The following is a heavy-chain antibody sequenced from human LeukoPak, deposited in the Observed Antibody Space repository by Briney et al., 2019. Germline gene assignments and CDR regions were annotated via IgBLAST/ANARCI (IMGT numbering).Heavy chain of an antibody. CDR1: GGSFSGYY. V-gene: IGHV4-34*01. Sequence: TSETLSLTCAVYGGSFSGYYWSWIRQPPGKGLEWIGEINHSGSTNYNPSLKSRVTISVDTSKNQFSLKLSSVTAADTAVYYCARELNWGFDVWGQGTLVTVSS. J-gene: IGHJ4*02. CDR3: ARELNWGFDV. CDR2: INHSGST. D-gene: IGHD7-27*01.